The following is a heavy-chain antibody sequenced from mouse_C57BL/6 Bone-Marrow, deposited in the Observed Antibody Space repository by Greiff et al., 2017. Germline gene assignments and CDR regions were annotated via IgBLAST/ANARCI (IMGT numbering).Heavy chain of an antibody. Sequence: QVQLQQSGAELVRPGASVTLSCKASGYTFTDYEMHWVKQTPVHGLEWIGAIDPETGGTAYNQKFKGKDILTADKSSSTAYMELRSLTYEGSAVYYCTKGYDYEDYAMDYWGQGTSVTVSS. V-gene: IGHV1-15*01. D-gene: IGHD2-4*01. J-gene: IGHJ4*01. CDR2: IDPETGGT. CDR1: GYTFTDYE. CDR3: TKGYDYEDYAMDY.